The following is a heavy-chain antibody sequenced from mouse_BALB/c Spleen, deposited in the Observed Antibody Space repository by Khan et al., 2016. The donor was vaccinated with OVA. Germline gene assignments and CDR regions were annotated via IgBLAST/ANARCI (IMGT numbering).Heavy chain of an antibody. Sequence: EVQLQESGPGLVKPSPSLSLSCSVTGYSITSGYFWNWIRQFPGNKLEWMGYIRYDGNSNYNPSLKNRISITRDTSRNQFFLKLIAVTPEDTATYFCARGGSSGPAWFAYWGQGTLVTVSA. CDR1: GYSITSGYF. CDR3: ARGGSSGPAWFAY. J-gene: IGHJ3*01. CDR2: IRYDGNS. D-gene: IGHD3-1*01. V-gene: IGHV3-6*02.